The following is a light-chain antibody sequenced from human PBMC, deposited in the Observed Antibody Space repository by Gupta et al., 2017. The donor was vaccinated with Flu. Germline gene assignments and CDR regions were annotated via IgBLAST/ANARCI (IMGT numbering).Light chain of an antibody. CDR2: GAS. CDR3: QQDCSSPWT. V-gene: IGKV3-20*01. Sequence: GTLYLSPGERATLSCRASQSVRSSYLAWYQQKPGQAPRLLIYGASSRATGIPDRFSGSGSGTEFTLTISRLEPEDFAVYYCQQDCSSPWTFGQGTKVEIK. J-gene: IGKJ1*01. CDR1: QSVRSSY.